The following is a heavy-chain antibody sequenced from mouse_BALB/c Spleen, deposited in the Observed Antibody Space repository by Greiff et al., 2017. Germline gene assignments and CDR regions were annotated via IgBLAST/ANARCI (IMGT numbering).Heavy chain of an antibody. D-gene: IGHD2-14*01. V-gene: IGHV2-9*02. Sequence: VQLKESGPGLVAPSQSLSITCTVSGFSLTSYGVHWVRQPPGKGLEWLGVIWAGGSTNYNSALMSRLSISKDNSKSQVFLKMNSLQTDDTAMYYCARDHYRYDVWAMDYWGQGTSVTVSS. CDR3: ARDHYRYDVWAMDY. CDR1: GFSLTSYG. J-gene: IGHJ4*01. CDR2: IWAGGST.